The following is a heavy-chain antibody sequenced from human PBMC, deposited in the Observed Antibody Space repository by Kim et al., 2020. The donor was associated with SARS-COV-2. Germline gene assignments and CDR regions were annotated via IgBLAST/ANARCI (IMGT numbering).Heavy chain of an antibody. Sequence: SETLSLTCTVSDASVNSGGNYWTWIRQHAGKGLEWIGDIYFTGSTNYNPSLESRVSISLDTSKNQFSLKLNSVTAADTAVYYCARRATITGDFDYWGQGT. CDR3: ARRATITGDFDY. V-gene: IGHV4-31*03. CDR2: IYFTGST. CDR1: DASVNSGGNY. J-gene: IGHJ4*02. D-gene: IGHD5-12*01.